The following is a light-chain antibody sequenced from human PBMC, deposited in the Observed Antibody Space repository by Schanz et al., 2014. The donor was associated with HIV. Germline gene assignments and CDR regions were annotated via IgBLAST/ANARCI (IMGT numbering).Light chain of an antibody. J-gene: IGKJ1*01. CDR1: QSVSSSY. Sequence: EVKMTQSPATLSLSPGERATLSCRASQSVSSSYLAWYQQKPGQAPRLLIYGASSRATGIPDRFSGSGSGTDFTLTISSLQPEDFAVYYCQQYSSSPRTFGQGTKVEI. CDR2: GAS. V-gene: IGKV3-20*01. CDR3: QQYSSSPRT.